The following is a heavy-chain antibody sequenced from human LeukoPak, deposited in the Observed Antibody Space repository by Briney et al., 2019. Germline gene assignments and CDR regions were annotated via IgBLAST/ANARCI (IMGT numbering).Heavy chain of an antibody. Sequence: GASVKVSCKASGYTFTGYYMHWVRQAPGQGLEWMGRIIPILGIANYAQKFQGRVTITADKSTSTAYMELSSLRSEDTAVYYCAQPSPTYYDILTGYYELYYYYYGMDVWGQGTTVTVSS. CDR1: GYTFTGYY. CDR3: AQPSPTYYDILTGYYELYYYYYGMDV. D-gene: IGHD3-9*01. J-gene: IGHJ6*02. V-gene: IGHV1-69*02. CDR2: IIPILGIA.